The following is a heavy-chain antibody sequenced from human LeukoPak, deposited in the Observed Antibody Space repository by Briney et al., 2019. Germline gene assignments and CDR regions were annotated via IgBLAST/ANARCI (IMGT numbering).Heavy chain of an antibody. J-gene: IGHJ3*02. Sequence: SGTLSLTCAVSGGSISSSNWWSWVRQPPGKGLEWIGEIYHSGSTNYNPSLKSRVTTSVDKSKNQFSLKLSSVTAADTAVYYCARGSPTATGAFDIWGQGTMVTVSS. CDR2: IYHSGST. CDR1: GGSISSSNW. CDR3: ARGSPTATGAFDI. D-gene: IGHD4-17*01. V-gene: IGHV4-4*02.